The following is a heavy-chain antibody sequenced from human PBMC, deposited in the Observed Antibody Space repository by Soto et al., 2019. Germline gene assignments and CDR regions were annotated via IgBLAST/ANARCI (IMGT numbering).Heavy chain of an antibody. J-gene: IGHJ4*02. CDR2: INPSGGST. CDR3: ARAYSGSSSYDY. V-gene: IGHV1-46*01. Sequence: QVRLVQSGAEVKKPGASVKVSCKASGYTFTSYYMHWVRQAPGQGLAWMGIINPSGGSTTYAQKFQGRVTMTRDTSRSIGYMELSSLRSEDTAVDSFARAYSGSSSYDYWGQGTLVTVSS. D-gene: IGHD1-26*01. CDR1: GYTFTSYY.